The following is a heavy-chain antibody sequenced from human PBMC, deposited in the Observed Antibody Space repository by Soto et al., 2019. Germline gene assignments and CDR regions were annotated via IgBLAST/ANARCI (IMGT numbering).Heavy chain of an antibody. J-gene: IGHJ4*02. V-gene: IGHV5-51*01. CDR2: IYPGDSDT. CDR3: ARRRDGSRSWSNPFDY. CDR1: GYIFTSYW. Sequence: PGESLKISGKGSGYIFTSYWIGGVRQMPGKGLEWMVIIYPGDSDTRYSPSFQGQVTISADKSISTAYLQWSSLKASDTAMYYCARRRDGSRSWSNPFDYWGQGTLVTVSS. D-gene: IGHD6-13*01.